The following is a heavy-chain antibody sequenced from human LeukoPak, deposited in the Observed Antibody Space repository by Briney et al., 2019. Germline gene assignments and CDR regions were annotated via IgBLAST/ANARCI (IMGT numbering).Heavy chain of an antibody. CDR3: ARDDNYGSGQPDD. CDR1: GYTFTSYG. V-gene: IGHV1-18*01. Sequence: ASMKVSCKASGYTFTSYGITWVRQAPGQGLEGMGWISGYNGNTNYAQKFQGRVTMTTDTSTSTVYMELRSLRSDDTAVYYCARDDNYGSGQPDDWGQGTLVTVSS. CDR2: ISGYNGNT. D-gene: IGHD3-10*01. J-gene: IGHJ4*02.